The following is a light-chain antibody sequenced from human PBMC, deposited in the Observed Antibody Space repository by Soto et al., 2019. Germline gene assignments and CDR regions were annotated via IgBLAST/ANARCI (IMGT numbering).Light chain of an antibody. Sequence: DIVMTQSPDSLAVSLGERATVNCKSSQSVLHSSNNRNYFAWYQQKPGQPPKLLIYWASTRQSGVPDRFSGSGSGTDFTLTISRLEPEDFAVYVGQPYGESPLTFGGGTRAEI. V-gene: IGKV4-1*01. J-gene: IGKJ4*01. CDR3: QPYGESPLT. CDR2: WAS. CDR1: QSVLHSSNNRNY.